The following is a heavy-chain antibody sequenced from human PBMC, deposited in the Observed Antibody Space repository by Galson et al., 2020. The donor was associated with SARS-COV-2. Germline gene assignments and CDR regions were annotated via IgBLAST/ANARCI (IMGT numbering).Heavy chain of an antibody. CDR1: GYTLTELS. CDR2: FDPEDGET. V-gene: IGHV1-24*01. CDR3: ATGPLDYYDSSGYVVWFDP. D-gene: IGHD3-22*01. J-gene: IGHJ5*02. Sequence: ASVKVSCQVSGYTLTELSMHWVRQAPGKGLEWMGGFDPEDGETIYAQKFQGRVTMTEDTSTDTAYMELSSLRSEDTAVYYCATGPLDYYDSSGYVVWFDPWGQGTLVTVSS.